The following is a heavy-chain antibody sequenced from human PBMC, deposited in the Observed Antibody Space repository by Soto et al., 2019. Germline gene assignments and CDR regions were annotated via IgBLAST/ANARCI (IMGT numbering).Heavy chain of an antibody. Sequence: ASVKVSCKVSGYTLTELSMHWVRQAPGKGLEWMGGFDPEDGETIYAQKFQGRVTMTEDTSTDTAYMELSSLRSEDTAVYYCATAPMDIVATITNLDYWGQGTLVTVSS. D-gene: IGHD5-12*01. CDR3: ATAPMDIVATITNLDY. CDR1: GYTLTELS. V-gene: IGHV1-24*01. J-gene: IGHJ4*02. CDR2: FDPEDGET.